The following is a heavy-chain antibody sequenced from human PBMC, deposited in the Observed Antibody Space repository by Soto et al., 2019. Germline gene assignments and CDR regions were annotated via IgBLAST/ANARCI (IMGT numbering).Heavy chain of an antibody. CDR1: GGSISSYY. J-gene: IGHJ4*02. CDR3: ARDRAYNWNYDYFDY. V-gene: IGHV4-4*07. D-gene: IGHD1-7*01. CDR2: IYTSGST. Sequence: SETLSLTCTASGGSISSYYWSWIRQPAGKGLEWIGRIYTSGSTNYNPSLKSRVTMSVGTSKNQFSLKLSSVTAADTAVYYCARDRAYNWNYDYFDYWGQGTLVTVSS.